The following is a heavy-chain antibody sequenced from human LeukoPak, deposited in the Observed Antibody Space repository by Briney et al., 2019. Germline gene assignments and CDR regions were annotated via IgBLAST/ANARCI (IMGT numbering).Heavy chain of an antibody. J-gene: IGHJ4*02. Sequence: SQTLSLTCTVSGVSMNYYFWNWIRQPAGEGLQWIGRIHSSGTTNYNPSLKSRVTMSIDMSKNQFSLRLTSVTAADTAVFYCASGFYDSSGYFGHYFDYWGQGTLVTVSS. V-gene: IGHV4-4*07. CDR1: GVSMNYYF. CDR3: ASGFYDSSGYFGHYFDY. CDR2: IHSSGTT. D-gene: IGHD3-22*01.